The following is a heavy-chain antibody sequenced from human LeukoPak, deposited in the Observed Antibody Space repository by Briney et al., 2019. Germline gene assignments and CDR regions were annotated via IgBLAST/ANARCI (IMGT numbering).Heavy chain of an antibody. CDR1: GGSISSGGYS. D-gene: IGHD5-12*01. Sequence: PSETLSLTCGASGGSISSGGYSWSWIRQPPGKGLEWIGYIYYTENTYYNPSLKSRVTISVDTSKNQFSLKLTSVTAADTAVYYCASHSGGYAYWGQGTLVTVSS. CDR3: ASHSGGYAY. J-gene: IGHJ4*02. V-gene: IGHV4-30-4*07. CDR2: IYYTENT.